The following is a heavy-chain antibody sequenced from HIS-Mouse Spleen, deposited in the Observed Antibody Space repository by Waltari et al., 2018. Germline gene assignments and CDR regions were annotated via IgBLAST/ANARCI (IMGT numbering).Heavy chain of an antibody. Sequence: QVQLVQSGAEVKKPGASVKVSCKASGYTFTGYYMHWVRQAPGQGLEWMGWINPNSGGTNYAQKFQGRVTITRDTSISTAYMELSRLRSDDTAVHYCARDRSSSWYAFDIWGQGTMVTVSS. CDR3: ARDRSSSWYAFDI. CDR1: GYTFTGYY. J-gene: IGHJ3*02. CDR2: INPNSGGT. D-gene: IGHD6-13*01. V-gene: IGHV1-2*02.